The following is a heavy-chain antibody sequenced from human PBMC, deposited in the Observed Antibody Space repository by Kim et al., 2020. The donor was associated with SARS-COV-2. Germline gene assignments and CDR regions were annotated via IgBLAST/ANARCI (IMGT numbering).Heavy chain of an antibody. V-gene: IGHV4-34*01. Sequence: KSRVTISVDTSKNQFSLKLSSVTAADTAVYYCAGGRALQSSYYYYYMDVWGKGTTVTVSS. J-gene: IGHJ6*03. CDR3: AGGRALQSSYYYYYMDV.